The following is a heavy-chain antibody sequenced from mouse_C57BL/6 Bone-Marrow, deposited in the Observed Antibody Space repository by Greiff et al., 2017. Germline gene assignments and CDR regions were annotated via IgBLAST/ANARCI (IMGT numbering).Heavy chain of an antibody. J-gene: IGHJ3*01. CDR2: IDPSDSYT. V-gene: IGHV1-69*01. CDR1: GYTFTSYW. CDR3: ARSGGNPFAY. Sequence: QVQLQQPGAELVMPGASVKLSCKASGYTFTSYWMRWVKQRPGQGLEWIGEIDPSDSYTNYNQKFKGKSTLTVDKSSSTAYMQLSSLTSEYAAVYYCARSGGNPFAYWGQGTLVTVSA. D-gene: IGHD2-1*01.